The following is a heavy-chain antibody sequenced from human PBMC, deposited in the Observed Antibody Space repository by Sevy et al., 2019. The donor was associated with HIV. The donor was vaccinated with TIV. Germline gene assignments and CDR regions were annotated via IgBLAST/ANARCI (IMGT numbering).Heavy chain of an antibody. Sequence: GGSLRLSCAASGFAFTNYYAMHWVRQAPGKGLEWVSLISYDGSDKYYANSVKGRFTIYRDNFKNKLYLQMNSLTTEDTAVYYCARPRANYVDHYFFYAMDVWGQGTTVTVSS. V-gene: IGHV3-30-3*01. CDR3: ARPRANYVDHYFFYAMDV. D-gene: IGHD4-17*01. CDR1: GFAFTNYYA. CDR2: ISYDGSDK. J-gene: IGHJ6*02.